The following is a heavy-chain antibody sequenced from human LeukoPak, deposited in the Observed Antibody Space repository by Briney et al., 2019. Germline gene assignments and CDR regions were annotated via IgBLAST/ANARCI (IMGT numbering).Heavy chain of an antibody. V-gene: IGHV4-30-4*01. J-gene: IGHJ5*02. D-gene: IGHD1-1*01. CDR1: GGSISSGDYY. CDR2: IYYSGST. CDR3: ARGTILGNWFDP. Sequence: TLSLTCTVSGGSISSGDYYWSWIRQPPGTGLEWIGYIYYSGSTYYNPSLKSRVTISVDTSKNQFSLKLSSVTAADTAVYYCARGTILGNWFDPWGQGTLVTVSS.